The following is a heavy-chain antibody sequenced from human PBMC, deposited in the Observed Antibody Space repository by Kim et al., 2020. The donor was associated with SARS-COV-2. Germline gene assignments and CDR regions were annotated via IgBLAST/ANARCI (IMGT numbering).Heavy chain of an antibody. Sequence: SETLSLTCTVSGGSISSGGYYWSWIRQHPGKGLEWIGYIYYSGSTYYNPSLKSRVTISVDTSKNQFSLKLSSVTAADTAVYYCAREGEMATTSWGQGTLVTVSS. CDR1: GGSISSGGYY. CDR3: AREGEMATTS. J-gene: IGHJ4*02. CDR2: IYYSGST. V-gene: IGHV4-31*03. D-gene: IGHD1-1*01.